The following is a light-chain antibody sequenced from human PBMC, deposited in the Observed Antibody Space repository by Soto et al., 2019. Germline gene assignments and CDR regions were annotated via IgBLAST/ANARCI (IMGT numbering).Light chain of an antibody. J-gene: IGKJ1*01. V-gene: IGKV4-1*01. CDR3: QQYYSTPPA. CDR2: WAS. CDR1: QRVLYSSNNKNY. Sequence: DIVMTQSPDSLAVSLGERATINCKSSQRVLYSSNNKNYLAWYQQKPGQPPKLLIYWASPRESGVPDRFSGSGSGTDFTLTISSLQAEDVAVYYCQQYYSTPPAFAHGTKVEIK.